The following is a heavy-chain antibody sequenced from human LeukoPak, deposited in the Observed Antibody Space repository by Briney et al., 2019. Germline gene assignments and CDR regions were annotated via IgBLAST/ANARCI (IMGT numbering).Heavy chain of an antibody. CDR3: ARDRDFSPRHPELFALDI. V-gene: IGHV1-69*04. Sequence: ASVKVSCKASGGTFSSYAISWVRQAPGQGLEWMGRIIPVLGIPNHAQKFQGRVTITADKGTNTVYMDLMSLRSDDTAVYYCARDRDFSPRHPELFALDIWXXXXLVTVSS. D-gene: IGHD2-15*01. J-gene: IGHJ3*02. CDR2: IIPVLGIP. CDR1: GGTFSSYA.